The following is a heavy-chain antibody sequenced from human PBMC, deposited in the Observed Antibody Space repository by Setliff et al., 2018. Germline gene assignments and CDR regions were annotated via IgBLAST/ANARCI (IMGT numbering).Heavy chain of an antibody. CDR2: ISVYNGDT. J-gene: IGHJ4*02. CDR3: ARAPSAELVTIRTNSWFTY. CDR1: GYTFRNYA. V-gene: IGHV1-18*01. D-gene: IGHD5-18*01. Sequence: ASVKVSCKASGYTFRNYAFAWVRQAPGQGLEWVGWISVYNGDTNYAQKFQGRVTLTTDTSMSTAYMELRSLTSDDSAFYYCARAPSAELVTIRTNSWFTYWGQGTLVTVSS.